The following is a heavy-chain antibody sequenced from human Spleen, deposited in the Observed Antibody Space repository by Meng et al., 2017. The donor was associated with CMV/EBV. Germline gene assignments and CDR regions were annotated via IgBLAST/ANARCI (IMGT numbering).Heavy chain of an antibody. D-gene: IGHD3-22*01. CDR2: MNPNSGNT. V-gene: IGHV1-8*02. CDR1: GYTFTGYY. CDR3: ARLPYYFDSSAYYP. Sequence: ASVKVSCKASGYTFTGYYMHWVRQATGQGLQWMGWMNPNSGNTAYAQKFQGRVTLTRDTSISTAYMDLSGLTSEDTAVYYCARLPYYFDSSAYYPWGQGTLVTVSS. J-gene: IGHJ5*02.